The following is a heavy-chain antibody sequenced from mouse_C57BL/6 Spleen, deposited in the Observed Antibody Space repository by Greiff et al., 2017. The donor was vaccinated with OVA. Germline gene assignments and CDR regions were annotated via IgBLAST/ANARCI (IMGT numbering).Heavy chain of an antibody. CDR2: IYPGDGDT. D-gene: IGHD2-3*01. CDR3: ARSRDDGYLYAMDY. J-gene: IGHJ4*01. V-gene: IGHV1-80*01. CDR1: GYAFSSYW. Sequence: VQLQQSGAELVKPGASVKISCKASGYAFSSYWMNWVKQRPGKGLEWIGQIYPGDGDTNYNGKFKGKATLTADKSSSTAYMQLSSLTSEDSGVYFFARSRDDGYLYAMDYWGQGTSVTVSS.